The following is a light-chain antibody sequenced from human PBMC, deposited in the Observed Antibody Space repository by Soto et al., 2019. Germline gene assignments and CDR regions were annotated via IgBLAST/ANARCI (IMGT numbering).Light chain of an antibody. CDR3: QHYNSYLEA. CDR2: GAL. Sequence: DIVMTQSPATLSVSHGETVTLSCRASQSIRTNLAWYQHKPGQSPMLLIYGALSRATGIPDRFSGSGSGTEFTLTISSLQPDDFATYYCQHYNSYLEAFGQGTKVDI. CDR1: QSIRTN. V-gene: IGKV3D-15*01. J-gene: IGKJ1*01.